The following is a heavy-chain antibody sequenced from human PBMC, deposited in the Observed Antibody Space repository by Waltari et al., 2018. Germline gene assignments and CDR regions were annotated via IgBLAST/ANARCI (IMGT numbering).Heavy chain of an antibody. J-gene: IGHJ4*02. CDR2: INPDSGGT. CDR1: GYTFTGYY. V-gene: IGHV1-2*04. D-gene: IGHD6-19*01. Sequence: QVQLVQSGAEVKKPGASVKVSCKASGYTFTGYYMHWVRQAPGQGLEWMGWINPDSGGTNSAQKLQGLVTMTGASSISTSYMVLSRLSSDAAAVYYCARSDSPVAGNFDYWGQGTLVTVSS. CDR3: ARSDSPVAGNFDY.